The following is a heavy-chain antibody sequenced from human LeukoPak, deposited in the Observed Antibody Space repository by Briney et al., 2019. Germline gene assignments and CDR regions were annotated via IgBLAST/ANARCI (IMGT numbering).Heavy chain of an antibody. J-gene: IGHJ4*02. D-gene: IGHD6-6*01. V-gene: IGHV1-2*02. Sequence: ASVKVSCKASGYTFTGHYLHWVRQAPGQGLEWMGWINPNSGVTSYAQRFQGRVAVTRDTSIDTDYMELSMLRSDDTAVYYCARGGRPTATIAAHPWGQGTLVTVSS. CDR3: ARGGRPTATIAAHP. CDR1: GYTFTGHY. CDR2: INPNSGVT.